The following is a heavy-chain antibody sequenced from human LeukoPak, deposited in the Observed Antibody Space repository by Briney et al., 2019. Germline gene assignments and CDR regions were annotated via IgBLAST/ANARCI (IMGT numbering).Heavy chain of an antibody. D-gene: IGHD6-13*01. CDR3: AKRKAAAGTSYYYYMDV. CDR1: GFTFSSYS. CDR2: ISGSGGST. Sequence: GGSLRLSCAASGFTFSSYSMSWVRPAPGKGLEWVSAISGSGGSTYYADSVKGRFTISRDNSKNTLYLQMNSLRAEDTAVYYCAKRKAAAGTSYYYYMDVWGKGTTVTISS. J-gene: IGHJ6*03. V-gene: IGHV3-23*01.